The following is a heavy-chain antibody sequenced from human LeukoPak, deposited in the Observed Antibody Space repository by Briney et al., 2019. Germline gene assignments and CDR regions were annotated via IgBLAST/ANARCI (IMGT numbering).Heavy chain of an antibody. Sequence: PGGSLRLSCAASGFTVSSNYMSWVRLAPGKGLEWVSVIYSGGSTYYADSVKGRFTISRDNSKNTLYLQMNSLRAEDTAVYYCARGLVIVATKAFDYWGQGTLVTVSS. J-gene: IGHJ4*02. CDR3: ARGLVIVATKAFDY. D-gene: IGHD5-12*01. V-gene: IGHV3-66*01. CDR1: GFTVSSNY. CDR2: IYSGGST.